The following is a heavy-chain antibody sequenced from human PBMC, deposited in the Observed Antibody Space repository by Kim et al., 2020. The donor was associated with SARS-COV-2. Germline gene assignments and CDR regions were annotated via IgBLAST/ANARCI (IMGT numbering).Heavy chain of an antibody. Sequence: GGSLRLSCAASGFTFSSYGMHWVRQAPGKGLEWVAVIWYDGSNKYYADSVKGRFTISRDNSKNTLYLQMNSLRAEDTAVYYCARGQVWGFWSGYRMDVWGQGTTVTVSS. CDR1: GFTFSSYG. CDR3: ARGQVWGFWSGYRMDV. CDR2: IWYDGSNK. D-gene: IGHD3-3*01. V-gene: IGHV3-33*01. J-gene: IGHJ6*02.